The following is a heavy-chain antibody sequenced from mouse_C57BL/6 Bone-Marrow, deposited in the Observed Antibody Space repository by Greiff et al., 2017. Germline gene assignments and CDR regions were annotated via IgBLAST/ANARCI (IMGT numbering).Heavy chain of an antibody. D-gene: IGHD2-4*01. J-gene: IGHJ4*01. Sequence: EVQLQQSGPVLVKPGASVKMSCKASGYTFTDYYMNWVKQSHGKSLEWIGVINPYNGGTSYNQKFKGKATLTVDKSSSTAYMELNSLTSEDSAVYYCARGDDYDRAYAMDYWGRGTSVTVSS. V-gene: IGHV1-19*01. CDR3: ARGDDYDRAYAMDY. CDR1: GYTFTDYY. CDR2: INPYNGGT.